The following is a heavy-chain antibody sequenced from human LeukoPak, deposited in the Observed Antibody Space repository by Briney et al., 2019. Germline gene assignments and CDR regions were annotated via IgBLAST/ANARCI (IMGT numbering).Heavy chain of an antibody. D-gene: IGHD4-17*01. CDR1: GFTFSSYA. J-gene: IGHJ3*02. CDR2: ISGSGGST. V-gene: IGHV3-23*01. Sequence: TGGSLRLSCAASGFTFSSYAMSWVRQAPGKGLEWVSAISGSGGSTYYADSVKGRFTISRDNSKNTLYLQMNSLRAEDTAVYYCVGGYGDYQPSDAFDIWGQGTMVTVSS. CDR3: VGGYGDYQPSDAFDI.